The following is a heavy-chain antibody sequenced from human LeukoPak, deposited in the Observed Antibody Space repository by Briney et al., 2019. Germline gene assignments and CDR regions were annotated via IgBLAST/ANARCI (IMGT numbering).Heavy chain of an antibody. J-gene: IGHJ4*02. D-gene: IGHD1-1*01. CDR3: TRDRGAYNLYVY. CDR2: IRSKAYGETA. CDR1: GFTFGDYA. Sequence: PSGGSLRLSCTASGFTFGDYAMSWIRQAPGKGLEWVGFIRSKAYGETADYAASVKGRFTISRDDSKAIAYLQMNSLKTEDTAVYHCTRDRGAYNLYVYWGQGTLVTVSS. V-gene: IGHV3-49*03.